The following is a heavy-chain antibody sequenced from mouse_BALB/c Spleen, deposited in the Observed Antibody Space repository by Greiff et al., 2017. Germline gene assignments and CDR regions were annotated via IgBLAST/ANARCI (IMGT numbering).Heavy chain of an antibody. J-gene: IGHJ2*01. V-gene: IGHV5-17*02. CDR2: ISSGSSTI. CDR1: GFTFSSFG. CDR3: ARAVVGSYYFDY. Sequence: EVQVVESGGGLVQPGGSRKLSCAASGFTFSSFGMHWVRQAPEKGLEWVAYISSGSSTIYYADTVKGRFTISRDNPKNTLFLQMTSLRSEDTAMYYCARAVVGSYYFDYWGQGTTLTVSS. D-gene: IGHD1-1*01.